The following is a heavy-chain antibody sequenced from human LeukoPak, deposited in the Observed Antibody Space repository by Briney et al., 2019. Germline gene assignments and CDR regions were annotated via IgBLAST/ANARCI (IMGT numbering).Heavy chain of an antibody. V-gene: IGHV1-24*01. J-gene: IGHJ3*02. CDR2: FDPEDGET. CDR3: ATDSARGGDFAFDI. Sequence: ASVKVCCKVSGYTLTELSMHWVRQAPGKGLERMGGFDPEDGETIYAQKFQGRVTMTEDTSTDTAYMELSSLRSEDTAVYYCATDSARGGDFAFDIWGQGTMVTVSS. D-gene: IGHD2-21*02. CDR1: GYTLTELS.